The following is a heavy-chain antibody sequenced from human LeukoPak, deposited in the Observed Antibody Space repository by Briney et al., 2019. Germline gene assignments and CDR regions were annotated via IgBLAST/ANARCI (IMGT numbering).Heavy chain of an antibody. D-gene: IGHD6-19*01. CDR2: INHSGST. Sequence: PSETLSLTCAVYGGSFSGYYWSWIRQPPVKGLEWIGEINHSGSTNYNPSLKSRVTISVDTSKNQFSLKLSSVTAADTAVYYCARGRTIAVAGNPYSGFWFDPWGQGTLVTVSS. CDR3: ARGRTIAVAGNPYSGFWFDP. V-gene: IGHV4-34*01. CDR1: GGSFSGYY. J-gene: IGHJ5*02.